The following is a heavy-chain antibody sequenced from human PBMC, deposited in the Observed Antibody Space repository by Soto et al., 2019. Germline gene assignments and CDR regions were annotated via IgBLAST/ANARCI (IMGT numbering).Heavy chain of an antibody. CDR2: VFYNGAT. D-gene: IGHD3-10*01. CDR3: ARAGFSYGHLLF. J-gene: IGHJ4*02. Sequence: QVQLKESGPGLVKPSETLSLTCYVSGGPIKTGDYYWNWIRQPPGKGLEWIGYVFYNGATNYSPSLKSRAAISMDTSKNQFSLSLTSVTAADTAVYYCARAGFSYGHLLFWGQGIRVTVST. CDR1: GGPIKTGDYY. V-gene: IGHV4-30-4*01.